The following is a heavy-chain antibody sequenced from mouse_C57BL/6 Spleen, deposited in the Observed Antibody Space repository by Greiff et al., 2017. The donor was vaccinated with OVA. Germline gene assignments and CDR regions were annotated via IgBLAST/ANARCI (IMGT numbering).Heavy chain of an antibody. CDR3: ARNRVIYSNYAMDY. Sequence: EVQLQQSGPELVKPGASVKIPCKASGYTFTDYNMDWVKQSHGKSLEWIGDINPNNGGTIYNQKFKGKATLTVDKSSSTAYMELRSLTSEDTAVYYCARNRVIYSNYAMDYWGQGTSVTVSS. CDR1: GYTFTDYN. V-gene: IGHV1-18*01. D-gene: IGHD2-5*01. J-gene: IGHJ4*01. CDR2: INPNNGGT.